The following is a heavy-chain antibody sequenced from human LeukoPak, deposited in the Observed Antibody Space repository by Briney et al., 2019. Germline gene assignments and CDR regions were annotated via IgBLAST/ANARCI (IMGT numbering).Heavy chain of an antibody. CDR1: GGTSSSYA. CDR3: AGGPYDSSHFDY. D-gene: IGHD3-22*01. V-gene: IGHV1-69*05. J-gene: IGHJ4*02. CDR2: IIPIFGTA. Sequence: GSSVKVSCKASGGTSSSYAISWVRQAPGQGLEWMGRIIPIFGTANYAQKFQGRVTITTDESTSTAYMELSSLRSEDTAVYYCAGGPYDSSHFDYWGQGTLVTVSS.